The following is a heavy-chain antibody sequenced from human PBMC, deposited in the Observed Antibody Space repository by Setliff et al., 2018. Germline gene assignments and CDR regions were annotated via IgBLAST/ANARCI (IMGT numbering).Heavy chain of an antibody. CDR3: ARQDRFYDRSVFVEYFQH. Sequence: SETLSLTCSVSGGSISPYYWIWIRQSPGKGLEWIGYIFYSGSARYNPSLESRVTMSVDASKNQISLKLTSVTAADTAVYYCARQDRFYDRSVFVEYFQHWGQGALVTVSS. CDR1: GGSISPYY. J-gene: IGHJ1*01. V-gene: IGHV4-59*08. D-gene: IGHD3-22*01. CDR2: IFYSGSA.